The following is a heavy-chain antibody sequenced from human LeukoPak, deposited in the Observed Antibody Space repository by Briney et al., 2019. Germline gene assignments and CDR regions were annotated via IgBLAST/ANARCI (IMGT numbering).Heavy chain of an antibody. CDR2: ISNNGGYT. D-gene: IGHD6-13*01. V-gene: IGHV3-23*01. CDR1: GFTFSSSA. Sequence: GGSLRLSCAASGFTFSSSAMSWVRQAPGKGLEWVSAISNNGGYTYYADSVQGRFTISRDNSKNTLYLQMNSLRAEDTAVYYCAKSSSSWSKLFDYWGQGTLVTVSS. J-gene: IGHJ4*02. CDR3: AKSSSSWSKLFDY.